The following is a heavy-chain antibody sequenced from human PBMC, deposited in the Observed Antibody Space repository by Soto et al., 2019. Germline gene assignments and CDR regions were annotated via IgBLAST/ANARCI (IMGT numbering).Heavy chain of an antibody. CDR3: TTDRISYGDYVPSYYYCGMDV. CDR2: IKSNTDGGTT. Sequence: EVQLVESGGGLIKPGGSLRLSCAASGFTFSHAWMSWVRQAPGKGLEWVGRIKSNTDGGTTDYAAPVKGRFTISRDDSKNALYLQMNSLKTEDTAVYYCTTDRISYGDYVPSYYYCGMDVWGQGTTVTVSS. J-gene: IGHJ6*02. D-gene: IGHD4-17*01. CDR1: GFTFSHAW. V-gene: IGHV3-15*01.